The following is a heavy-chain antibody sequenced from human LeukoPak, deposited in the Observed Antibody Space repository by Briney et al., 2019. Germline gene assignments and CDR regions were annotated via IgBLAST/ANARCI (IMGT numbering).Heavy chain of an antibody. D-gene: IGHD2-15*01. CDR2: INGDGSTT. V-gene: IGHV3-74*01. CDR1: GFTFSRYW. CDR3: AKRGGTESFYYYYYMDV. Sequence: PGGSLRLSCAASGFTFSRYWMHWVRQAPGKGLVWASRINGDGSTTSYADSVKGRFTTSRDNSKNTLYLQMNSLRAEDTAEYYCAKRGGTESFYYYYYMDVWGKGTTVTVSS. J-gene: IGHJ6*03.